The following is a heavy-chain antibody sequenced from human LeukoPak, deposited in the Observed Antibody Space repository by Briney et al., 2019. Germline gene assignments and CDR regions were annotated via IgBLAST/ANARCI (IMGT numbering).Heavy chain of an antibody. CDR3: ARVGEYGSGSYLLF. Sequence: ASVKVSCKASGYTFTGYYVHWVRQAPGQGLEWMGWINPNSGGTNYAQKFQGRVTMTRDTSISIAYMELSRLRSDDTAMYYCARVGEYGSGSYLLFWGQGTLVTVSS. D-gene: IGHD3-10*01. V-gene: IGHV1-2*02. J-gene: IGHJ4*02. CDR1: GYTFTGYY. CDR2: INPNSGGT.